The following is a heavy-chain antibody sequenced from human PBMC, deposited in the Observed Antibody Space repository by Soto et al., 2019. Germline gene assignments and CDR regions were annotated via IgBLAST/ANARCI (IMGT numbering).Heavy chain of an antibody. CDR3: ANDYRSSTGAYYYYMDV. V-gene: IGHV3-30*18. J-gene: IGHJ6*03. Sequence: QVHLVESGGAVVQPGGSLRLSCAASGFSFSGYRKHWVRQVRGKGLGSVAVLPYDGRYRYHADPVRGRFTISRDNSKNTLSLHMNSLRADDTAVYYCANDYRSSTGAYYYYMDVCGKGTTVTVSS. CDR1: GFSFSGYR. CDR2: LPYDGRYR. D-gene: IGHD6-6*01.